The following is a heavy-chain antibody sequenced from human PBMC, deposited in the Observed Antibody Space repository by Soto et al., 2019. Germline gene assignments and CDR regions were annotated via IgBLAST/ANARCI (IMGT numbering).Heavy chain of an antibody. J-gene: IGHJ4*02. CDR1: GDSISSGVYY. CDR3: ARGGASSQPFDY. D-gene: IGHD2-15*01. Sequence: QVQLQESGPGLVKPSQTLSLTCTVSGDSISSGVYYWSWIRQPPGKGPEWIGYIYHSGSTSYHPSLKSRVTISMDTSKNQFSLKMSSVTAADTAVYFCARGGASSQPFDYWGQGTLVTVSS. CDR2: IYHSGST. V-gene: IGHV4-30-4*01.